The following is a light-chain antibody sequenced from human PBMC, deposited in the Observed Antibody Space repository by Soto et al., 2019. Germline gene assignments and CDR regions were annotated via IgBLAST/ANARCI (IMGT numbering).Light chain of an antibody. Sequence: EVVLTQSPGTLSLSPGERATLSCRASQSVNSNSLAWYQQKPGQAPRVFIYGASTRATDIPARFSGSGSGTDFTLTISSLEPEDFVVYYCQQRSDWPPITFGQGTRLEIK. CDR3: QQRSDWPPIT. J-gene: IGKJ5*01. V-gene: IGKV3-11*01. CDR2: GAS. CDR1: QSVNSN.